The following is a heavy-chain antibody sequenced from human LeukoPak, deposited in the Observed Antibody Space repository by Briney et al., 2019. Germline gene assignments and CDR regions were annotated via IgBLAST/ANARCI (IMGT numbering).Heavy chain of an antibody. D-gene: IGHD2-2*01. Sequence: SETLSLTCTVSGGSISSSSYYWGWIRQPPGKGLEWIGSIYYSGSTYHNPSLKSRVTISVDTSKNQFSLKLSSVTAADTAVYYCARRPKSCSSTSCPRVYAFDIWGQGTMVTVSS. CDR3: ARRPKSCSSTSCPRVYAFDI. CDR2: IYYSGST. V-gene: IGHV4-39*01. CDR1: GGSISSSSYY. J-gene: IGHJ3*02.